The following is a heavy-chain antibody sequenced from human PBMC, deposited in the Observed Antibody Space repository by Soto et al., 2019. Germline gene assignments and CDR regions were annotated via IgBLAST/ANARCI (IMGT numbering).Heavy chain of an antibody. J-gene: IGHJ6*02. D-gene: IGHD3-3*01. CDR3: ARSVDHIKIFGVVNGYGMDV. CDR2: ISYDGSNK. V-gene: IGHV3-30-3*01. CDR1: GFTFSSYA. Sequence: QVQLVESGGGVVQPGRSLRLSCAASGFTFSSYAMHWVRQAPGKGLEWVAVISYDGSNKYYADSVKGRFTISRDNSKNTLYLQMNSLRAEDTALYYCARSVDHIKIFGVVNGYGMDVWGQGTTVTVSS.